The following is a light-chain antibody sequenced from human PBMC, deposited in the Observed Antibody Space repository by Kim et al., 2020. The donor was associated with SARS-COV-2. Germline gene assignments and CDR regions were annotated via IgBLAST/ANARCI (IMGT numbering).Light chain of an antibody. Sequence: GQSITISCTGTSSDVGGYNYVSWFQHHPGKAPKLIIYEVTKRPSGVSNRFSGSKSGNTASLTISGLQAEDEADYYCSSYASSSTWVFGGGTQLTVL. CDR1: SSDVGGYNY. CDR2: EVT. V-gene: IGLV2-14*01. J-gene: IGLJ3*02. CDR3: SSYASSSTWV.